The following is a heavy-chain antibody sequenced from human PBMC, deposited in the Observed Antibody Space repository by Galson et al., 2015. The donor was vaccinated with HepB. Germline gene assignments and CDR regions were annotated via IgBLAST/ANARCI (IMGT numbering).Heavy chain of an antibody. CDR3: AGQGPRGAFDI. D-gene: IGHD1-14*01. J-gene: IGHJ3*02. CDR1: GFTFSSYN. V-gene: IGHV3-21*01. CDR2: ISSSSSYI. Sequence: SLRLSCAASGFTFSSYNMNWVRQAPGKGLEWVSSISSSSSYIFYADPLKGRFIISRDNAKNSLSLQMNSLRADDTAVYYCAGQGPRGAFDIWGQGAVVTVSS.